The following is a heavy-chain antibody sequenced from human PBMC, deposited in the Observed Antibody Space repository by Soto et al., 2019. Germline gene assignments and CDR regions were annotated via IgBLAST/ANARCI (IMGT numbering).Heavy chain of an antibody. V-gene: IGHV1-58*02. Sequence: GASVKVSCKASGFTFTSSAMQWVRQARGQRLEWIGWIVVGSGNTNYAQKFQERVTITRDMSTSTAYMELSSLRSEDTAVYYCAALTLGYCSGGSCPITDYWGQGTLVTVSS. CDR3: AALTLGYCSGGSCPITDY. CDR1: GFTFTSSA. D-gene: IGHD2-15*01. J-gene: IGHJ4*02. CDR2: IVVGSGNT.